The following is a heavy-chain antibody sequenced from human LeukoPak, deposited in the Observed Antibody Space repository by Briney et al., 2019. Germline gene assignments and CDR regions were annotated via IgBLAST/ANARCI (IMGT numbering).Heavy chain of an antibody. J-gene: IGHJ4*02. CDR2: IYSSGST. CDR3: ARESYGSESYYFLDY. D-gene: IGHD3-10*01. V-gene: IGHV4-4*07. Sequence: PSETLSLTCTVSGGSISSYYWSWIRQPAGKGLEWIGRIYSSGSTNYNPSLKSRVIMSVDTSKNQFSLKLSSVTAADTAVYYCARESYGSESYYFLDYWGQGTLVTVSS. CDR1: GGSISSYY.